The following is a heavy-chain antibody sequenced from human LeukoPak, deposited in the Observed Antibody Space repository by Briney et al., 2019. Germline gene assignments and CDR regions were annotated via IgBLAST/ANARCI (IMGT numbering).Heavy chain of an antibody. V-gene: IGHV1-8*03. CDR1: GYTFASYD. J-gene: IGHJ1*01. CDR3: VRAAAGSEYFQH. Sequence: ASEKVSCKASGYTFASYDINWVRQATGQGLEWMGWMNPNSGNTGYAQKFQGRVTITRNTSISTAYMELSSLRSEDTAVYYCVRAAAGSEYFQHWGQGTLVTVSS. CDR2: MNPNSGNT. D-gene: IGHD6-13*01.